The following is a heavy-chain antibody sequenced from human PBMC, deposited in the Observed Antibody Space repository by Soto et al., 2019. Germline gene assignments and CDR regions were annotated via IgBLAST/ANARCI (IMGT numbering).Heavy chain of an antibody. D-gene: IGHD3-10*01. J-gene: IGHJ4*02. CDR1: GFTFSSYA. V-gene: IGHV3-23*01. CDR3: AKDVFSGRGSGSYYEPGSDY. CDR2: ISGSGGST. Sequence: GGSLRLSCAASGFTFSSYAMSWVRQAPGKGLEWVSAISGSGGSTYYADSVKGRFTISRDNSKNTLYLQMNSLRAEDTAVYYCAKDVFSGRGSGSYYEPGSDYWGQGTLVTVSS.